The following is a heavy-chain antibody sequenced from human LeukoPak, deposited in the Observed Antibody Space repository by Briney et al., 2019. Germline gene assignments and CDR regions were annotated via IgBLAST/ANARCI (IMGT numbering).Heavy chain of an antibody. D-gene: IGHD1-26*01. V-gene: IGHV3-74*01. Sequence: GGSLRLSCAASGFTFSGYGMHWVRQAPGKGLVWVSRISSDGSSTSYADSVKGRFTISSDNAENTLYLQMNSLRAEDTAVYYCARGCGSYADYWGQGTLVTVSS. CDR2: ISSDGSST. J-gene: IGHJ4*02. CDR3: ARGCGSYADY. CDR1: GFTFSGYG.